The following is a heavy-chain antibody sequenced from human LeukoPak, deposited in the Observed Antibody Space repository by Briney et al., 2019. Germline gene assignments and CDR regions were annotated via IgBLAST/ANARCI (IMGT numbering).Heavy chain of an antibody. J-gene: IGHJ4*02. Sequence: ASVKVSCKASGYTFTSYGISWVRQAPGQGLEWMGWISAYNGNTNYAQKFQGRVTITADESTSTAYMELSSLRSEDTAVYYCARGTYYYGSGSYSTDYWGQGTLVTVSS. CDR2: ISAYNGNT. D-gene: IGHD3-10*01. CDR1: GYTFTSYG. V-gene: IGHV1-18*01. CDR3: ARGTYYYGSGSYSTDY.